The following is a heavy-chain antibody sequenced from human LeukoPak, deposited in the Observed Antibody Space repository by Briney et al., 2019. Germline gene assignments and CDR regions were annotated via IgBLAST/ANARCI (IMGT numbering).Heavy chain of an antibody. J-gene: IGHJ6*03. V-gene: IGHV4-4*07. Sequence: SETLSLTCTVSGGSISSYYWSWIRQPAGKGLEWIGRIYTSGSTNYNPSLKSRVTMSVDTSKNQFSLKLSSVTAVDTAVYYCARGCRSSDSSGYYFFYYYYYMDVWGKGTTVTISS. CDR1: GGSISSYY. D-gene: IGHD3-22*01. CDR2: IYTSGST. CDR3: ARGCRSSDSSGYYFFYYYYYMDV.